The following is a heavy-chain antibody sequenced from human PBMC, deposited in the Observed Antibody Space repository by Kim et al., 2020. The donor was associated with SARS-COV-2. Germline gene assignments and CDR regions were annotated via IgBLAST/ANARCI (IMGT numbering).Heavy chain of an antibody. CDR1: GYSFTSYW. V-gene: IGHV5-51*01. D-gene: IGHD6-13*01. CDR3: ARLKLYSSRPTTPPDY. Sequence: GESLKISCKGSGYSFTSYWIGWVRQMPGKGLEWMGIIYPGDSDTRYSPSFQGQVTISADKSISTAYLQWSSLKASDTAMYYCARLKLYSSRPTTPPDYWGQGTLVTVSS. CDR2: IYPGDSDT. J-gene: IGHJ4*02.